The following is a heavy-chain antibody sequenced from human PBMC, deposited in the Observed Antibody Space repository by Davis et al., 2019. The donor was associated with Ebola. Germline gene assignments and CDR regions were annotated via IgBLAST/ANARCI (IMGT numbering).Heavy chain of an antibody. CDR1: GGSIRVGASY. D-gene: IGHD1-1*01. V-gene: IGHV4-31*03. CDR3: ARDPSIGTGAFDI. J-gene: IGHJ3*02. CDR2: IFYTGTT. Sequence: MPSETLSLTCSVSGGSIRVGASYWSWIRQGPGKGLEWIGYIFYTGTTYYNPSLKSRAVISIDTSKNEFSLKMSTVTAVDTAVYYCARDPSIGTGAFDIWGQGTLVTVSS.